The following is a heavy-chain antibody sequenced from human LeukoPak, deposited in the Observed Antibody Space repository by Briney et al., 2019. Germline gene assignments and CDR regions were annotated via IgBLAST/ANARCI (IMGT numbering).Heavy chain of an antibody. D-gene: IGHD1-26*01. CDR3: ATAPSGRSAGAFDI. J-gene: IGHJ3*02. V-gene: IGHV1-24*01. CDR2: FDPEDGET. Sequence: ASVKVSCKVSGYTLTELSMHWVRQAPGKGLEWMGGFDPEDGETIYAQKFQGRVTMTEDTSTDTAYMELSSLRSEDTAVYYCATAPSGRSAGAFDIWGQGTMVTVSS. CDR1: GYTLTELS.